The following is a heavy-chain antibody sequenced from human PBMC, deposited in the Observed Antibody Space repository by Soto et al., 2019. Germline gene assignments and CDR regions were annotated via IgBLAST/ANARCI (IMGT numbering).Heavy chain of an antibody. Sequence: GGSLRLSCATSGFTFSNYALTWVRQAPGKGLEWVAVISHDGSNKYYADSVKGRFTISRDNSKNTLYLQMNSLRAEDTAVYYCAKSEDSSGWYYFDYWGQGTLVTVSS. J-gene: IGHJ4*02. V-gene: IGHV3-30*18. CDR3: AKSEDSSGWYYFDY. CDR2: ISHDGSNK. D-gene: IGHD6-19*01. CDR1: GFTFSNYA.